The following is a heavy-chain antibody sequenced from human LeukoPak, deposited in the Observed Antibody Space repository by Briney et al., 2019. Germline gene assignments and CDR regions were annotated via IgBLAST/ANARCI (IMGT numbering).Heavy chain of an antibody. J-gene: IGHJ4*02. Sequence: GGSLRLSCAASGFTFSSYGMSWVRQAPGKGLEWVSGISGSGGSTYYADSVKGRFTISRDKSKNTLYLQMNSLRAEDTAVYYCAKEFDILTGYPCYFDYWGQRTLVTASS. V-gene: IGHV3-23*01. CDR2: ISGSGGST. CDR3: AKEFDILTGYPCYFDY. D-gene: IGHD3-9*01. CDR1: GFTFSSYG.